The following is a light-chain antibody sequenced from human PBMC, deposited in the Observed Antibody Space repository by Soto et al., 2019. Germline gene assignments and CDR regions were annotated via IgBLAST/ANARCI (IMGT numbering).Light chain of an antibody. J-gene: IGKJ5*01. Sequence: EIVMTQSPATLSVSPGERATLSCRASKSVSSNLAWHQQKPGQAPRLLIYGASSRATGIPDRFSGSGSGTDFTLTISRLEPEDFAVYYCQQYGSSPITFGQGTRLEI. CDR2: GAS. V-gene: IGKV3-20*01. CDR1: KSVSSN. CDR3: QQYGSSPIT.